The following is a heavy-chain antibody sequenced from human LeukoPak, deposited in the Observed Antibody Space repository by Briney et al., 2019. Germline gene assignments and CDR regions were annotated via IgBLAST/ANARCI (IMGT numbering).Heavy chain of an antibody. D-gene: IGHD3-16*01. CDR1: GYTFTSYD. CDR2: MNPNSGNT. Sequence: GASVKVSCKASGYTFTSYDINWVRQATGQGLEWLGWMNPNSGNTGYAQNFQGRVTMTRDTSIDTAYMELTSLRYEDTAVYYCARDYYDSKSSSFDPWGQGTLVTVSS. J-gene: IGHJ5*02. V-gene: IGHV1-8*01. CDR3: ARDYYDSKSSSFDP.